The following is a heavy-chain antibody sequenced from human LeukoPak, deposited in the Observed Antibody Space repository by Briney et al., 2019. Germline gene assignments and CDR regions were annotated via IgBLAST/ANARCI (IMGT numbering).Heavy chain of an antibody. CDR3: GRDLGGYSYGSHFDY. CDR2: ITTSSSYI. V-gene: IGHV3-21*01. Sequence: GGSLRLSCAASGFTFSSYEMNWVRQAPGKGLEWVSSITTSSSYIYYADSVKGRFTISRDNAKNSLYLQMNSLRAEDTAVYYCGRDLGGYSYGSHFDYWGQGTLVTVSS. J-gene: IGHJ4*02. CDR1: GFTFSSYE. D-gene: IGHD5-18*01.